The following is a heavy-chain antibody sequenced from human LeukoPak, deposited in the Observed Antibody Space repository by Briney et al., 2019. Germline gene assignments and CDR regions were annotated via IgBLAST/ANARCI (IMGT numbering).Heavy chain of an antibody. CDR2: ISYDGGNK. CDR1: GFTFSNFE. D-gene: IGHD1-7*01. V-gene: IGHV3-30-3*01. J-gene: IGHJ4*02. CDR3: AKGEPGTTSPLDY. Sequence: GVSLRLSCAASGFTFSNFEMYWVRQAPGKGLEWVAVISYDGGNKNYADSVKGRFTISRDNSKNTLYLQMNSLRPEDTAVYYCAKGEPGTTSPLDYWGQGTLVTVSS.